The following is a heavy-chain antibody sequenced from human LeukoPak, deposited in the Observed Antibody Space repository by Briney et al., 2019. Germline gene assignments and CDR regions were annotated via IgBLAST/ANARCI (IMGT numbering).Heavy chain of an antibody. CDR2: INGDGSVI. CDR1: GFTFGSSS. V-gene: IGHV3-74*01. D-gene: IGHD2-8*01. CDR3: ARSLHTNARFDP. Sequence: PGGSLRLSCAASGFTFGSSSMHWVRQVPGKGLVWVSRINGDGSVIIYAASVKGRFTVSRDNVKDTLYLQMNNLSPEDTAIYHCARSLHTNARFDPWGQGTLVTVSS. J-gene: IGHJ5*02.